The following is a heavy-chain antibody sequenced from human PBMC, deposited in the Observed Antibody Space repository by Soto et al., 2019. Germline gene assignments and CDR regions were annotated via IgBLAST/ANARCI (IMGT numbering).Heavy chain of an antibody. CDR2: FYYTGRT. J-gene: IGHJ3*02. D-gene: IGHD3-9*01. CDR1: GGSITGYY. Sequence: SSETLSLTCNVSGGSITGYYWSWFRQPPGKGLEWIGYFYYTGRTDYNPSLKSRVTISADTSKSHVSLKLSSVTAADTAVYYCAREGFDGYYDILTGYYKGAFDIWGQGTMATVSS. V-gene: IGHV4-59*01. CDR3: AREGFDGYYDILTGYYKGAFDI.